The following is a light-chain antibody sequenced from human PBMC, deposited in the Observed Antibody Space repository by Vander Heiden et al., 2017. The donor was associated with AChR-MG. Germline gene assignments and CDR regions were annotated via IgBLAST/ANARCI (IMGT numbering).Light chain of an antibody. CDR3: QQYNDWPPLIT. Sequence: EIVMTQSPATLSVSPGERATLSCRASQSISNNLAWYHQKPGQAPRLLIYGASTRATGVPVRFSGSGSGTEFTLTISSLQSEDFAVYYCQQYNDWPPLITFGPGTKVDIK. CDR1: QSISNN. J-gene: IGKJ3*01. CDR2: GAS. V-gene: IGKV3-15*01.